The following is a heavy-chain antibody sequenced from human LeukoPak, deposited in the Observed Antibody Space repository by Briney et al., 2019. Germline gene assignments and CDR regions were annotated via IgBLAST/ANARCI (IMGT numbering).Heavy chain of an antibody. Sequence: PSETLSLTCAVYGGSFSGYYWSWIRQPPGKGLEWIGEINHSGSTNYNPSLKSRVTISVDTSKNQFSLKLSSVTAADTAVYYCARDRTVRPQPYQLLRSRAVDPWGQGTLVTVSS. CDR3: ARDRTVRPQPYQLLRSRAVDP. D-gene: IGHD2-2*01. J-gene: IGHJ5*02. CDR2: INHSGST. V-gene: IGHV4-34*01. CDR1: GGSFSGYY.